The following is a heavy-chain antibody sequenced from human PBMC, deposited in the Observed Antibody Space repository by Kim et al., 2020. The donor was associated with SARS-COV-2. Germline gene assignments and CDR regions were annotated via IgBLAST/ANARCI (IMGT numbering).Heavy chain of an antibody. J-gene: IGHJ5*02. V-gene: IGHV1-2*02. CDR3: ARVTGYLAVAGTGWFDP. CDR2: INPNSGGT. CDR1: GYTFTGYY. D-gene: IGHD6-19*01. Sequence: ASVKVSCKASGYTFTGYYMHWVRQAPGQGLEWMGWINPNSGGTNYAQKFQGRVTMTRDTSISTAYMELSRLRSDDTAVYYCARVTGYLAVAGTGWFDPWGQGTLVTVSS.